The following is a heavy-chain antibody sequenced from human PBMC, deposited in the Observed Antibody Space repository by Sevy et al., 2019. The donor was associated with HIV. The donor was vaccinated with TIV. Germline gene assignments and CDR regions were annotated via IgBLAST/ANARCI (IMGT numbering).Heavy chain of an antibody. CDR1: GFTFKDYY. J-gene: IGHJ2*01. Sequence: GGSLRLSCAASGFTFKDYYMNWIRQAPGKGLEWVSYISDGGTTIYYADSVKGRFTISRDNAKNSMYLQMNSLRAEDTAVYYCAREGDLWYFDFWGRGTLVTVSS. CDR3: AREGDLWYFDF. D-gene: IGHD3-10*01. CDR2: ISDGGTTI. V-gene: IGHV3-11*01.